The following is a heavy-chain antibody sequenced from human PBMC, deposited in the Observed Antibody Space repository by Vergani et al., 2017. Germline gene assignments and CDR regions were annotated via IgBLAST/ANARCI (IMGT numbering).Heavy chain of an antibody. J-gene: IGHJ3*01. V-gene: IGHV5-51*01. Sequence: EKQLVQSGSETKKPGESLKISCPAFGYIFSNFWIGWVRQRPGRGLEWMGIIYPGDSEVKSNPTFRGQVIFSVETSVNTAYLQWRSLQASDTATYFCASGGHGSENGGALQLWGQGTNITVSS. CDR2: IYPGDSEV. D-gene: IGHD3-10*01. CDR3: ASGGHGSENGGALQL. CDR1: GYIFSNFW.